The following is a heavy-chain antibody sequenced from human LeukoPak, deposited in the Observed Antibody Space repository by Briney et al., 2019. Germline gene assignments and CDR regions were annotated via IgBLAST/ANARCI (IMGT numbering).Heavy chain of an antibody. CDR1: GFTFRSYP. CDR2: ISYDGSNK. Sequence: PGGPLRLSCAASGFTFRSYPMHGLRQAPGKGREGGAVISYDGSNKYYADPVKGRLTISRDNSKNTLYPQMNNLRDDDTAVYYCARDNVVTVTSRIAYWGQGTLVTVSS. J-gene: IGHJ4*02. V-gene: IGHV3-30*04. CDR3: ARDNVVTVTSRIAY. D-gene: IGHD4-17*01.